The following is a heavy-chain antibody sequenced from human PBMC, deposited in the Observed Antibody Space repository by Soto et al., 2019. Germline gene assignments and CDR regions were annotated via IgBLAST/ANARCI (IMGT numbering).Heavy chain of an antibody. D-gene: IGHD3-22*01. J-gene: IGHJ4*02. CDR1: GFTFSRSA. CDR3: ARVHWLNYYDSSGYLYYFDY. V-gene: IGHV1-58*01. Sequence: SVKVSCKASGFTFSRSAVQWVRQARGQRLEWIGWIVVGNGNTNYAQKFQERVTITRDMSTSTAYMELSSLRSEDTAVYYCARVHWLNYYDSSGYLYYFDYWGQGTLVTVSS. CDR2: IVVGNGNT.